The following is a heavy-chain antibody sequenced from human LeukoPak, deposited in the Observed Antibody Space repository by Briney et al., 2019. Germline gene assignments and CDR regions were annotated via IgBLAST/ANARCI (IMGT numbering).Heavy chain of an antibody. CDR1: GYTFTGYY. Sequence: ASVKVSCKASGYTFTGYYMHWVRQAPGQGLEWMGWINPNSGGTNYAQKFQGRVTTTGDTSISTAYMELSRLRSDDTAVYYCARDLGYSYGSPLDYWGQGTLVTVSS. CDR3: ARDLGYSYGSPLDY. CDR2: INPNSGGT. D-gene: IGHD5-18*01. J-gene: IGHJ4*02. V-gene: IGHV1-2*02.